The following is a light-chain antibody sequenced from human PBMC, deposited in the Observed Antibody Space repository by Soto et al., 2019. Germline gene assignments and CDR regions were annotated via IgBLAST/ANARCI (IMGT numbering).Light chain of an antibody. CDR3: HSYRGSNAWV. V-gene: IGLV2-14*01. CDR2: EVS. CDR1: SSDVGAYNF. Sequence: QSVLTQPASVSGSPGQSITISCTGTSSDVGAYNFVSWYQHHPGTAPKLMIYEVSNRPSGASNRFSGSKSGNTASLTISGLQTEDEADYYCHSYRGSNAWVFGGGTKLTVL. J-gene: IGLJ3*02.